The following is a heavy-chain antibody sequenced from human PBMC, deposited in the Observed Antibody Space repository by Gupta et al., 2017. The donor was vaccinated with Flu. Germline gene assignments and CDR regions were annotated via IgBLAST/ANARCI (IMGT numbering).Heavy chain of an antibody. Sequence: EVQLLEAGGNLIQPGGSLRLSCAASGFTFNNYAMTWVRQAPGKGLEWVSTISGNGGDTYRADSVKGRFTISRDNSKSTLYLEMNSLRAEDTAVYYCARGVYTCSGTGYRLFDAWGQGTLVTVSS. CDR3: ARGVYTCSGTGYRLFDA. V-gene: IGHV3-23*01. CDR2: ISGNGGDT. D-gene: IGHD2-2*01. J-gene: IGHJ5*02. CDR1: GFTFNNYA.